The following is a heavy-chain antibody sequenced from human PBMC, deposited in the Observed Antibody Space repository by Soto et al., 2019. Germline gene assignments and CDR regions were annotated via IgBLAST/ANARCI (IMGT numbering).Heavy chain of an antibody. CDR2: IIPIFGTA. D-gene: IGHD5-18*01. V-gene: IGHV1-69*13. CDR1: GGTFSSYA. CDR3: ARGPIQLWSHGYFDL. Sequence: ASVKVSCKASGGTFSSYAISWVRQAPGQGLEWMGGIIPIFGTANYAQKFQGRVTITADESTSTAYMELSSLRSEDTAVYYCARGPIQLWSHGYFDLWGRGTLVTVSS. J-gene: IGHJ2*01.